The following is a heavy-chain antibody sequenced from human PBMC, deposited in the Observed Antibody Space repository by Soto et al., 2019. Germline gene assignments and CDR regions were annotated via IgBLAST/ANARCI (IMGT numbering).Heavy chain of an antibody. V-gene: IGHV2-26*01. Sequence: SGPTLVNPTETLTLTCTVSGFSLSNARGGVSWIRQPPGKALEWLAHIFSNDEKSYTTSLKSRLTISKDTSKSQVVLTMTNMDPVDTATYYCARILAQSTIFGVVTIQGVAYGGQ. CDR1: GFSLSNARGG. D-gene: IGHD3-3*01. CDR3: ARILAQSTIFGVVTIQGVAY. J-gene: IGHJ4*02. CDR2: IFSNDEK.